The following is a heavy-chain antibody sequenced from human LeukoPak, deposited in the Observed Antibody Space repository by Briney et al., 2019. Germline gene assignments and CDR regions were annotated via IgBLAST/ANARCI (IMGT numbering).Heavy chain of an antibody. V-gene: IGHV3-66*04. CDR2: IYSDGNT. J-gene: IGHJ4*02. CDR3: ATPSGGY. Sequence: GGSLRPSCAASGFTVSSNYMSWVRQAPGKGLEWVSVIYSDGNTYYADSVKGRFTISRDNSKNTVYLQMNSLRAEDTAVYYCATPSGGYWGQGTLVTVSS. D-gene: IGHD6-25*01. CDR1: GFTVSSNY.